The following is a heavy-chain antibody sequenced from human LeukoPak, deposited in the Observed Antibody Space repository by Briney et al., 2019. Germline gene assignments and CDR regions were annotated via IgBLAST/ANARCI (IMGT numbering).Heavy chain of an antibody. J-gene: IGHJ4*02. D-gene: IGHD5-12*01. Sequence: GASLKVSCKASGYSFTAAYNIHWLRRAPGQGPEFMGWINPSSGDTRYAQKFQGRVTVTRDTVISTAYMELSSLTSDDTAVYYCARDPRGTYDYWGQGTLVTVSS. V-gene: IGHV1-2*02. CDR2: INPSSGDT. CDR1: GYSFTAAYN. CDR3: ARDPRGTYDY.